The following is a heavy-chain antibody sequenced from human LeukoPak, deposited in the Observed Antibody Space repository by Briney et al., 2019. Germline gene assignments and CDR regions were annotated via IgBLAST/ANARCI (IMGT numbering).Heavy chain of an antibody. V-gene: IGHV3-48*01. CDR3: AREDYDFWSGYSTGPSVANWFDP. CDR2: ISSSSSTI. CDR1: GFTFSSYS. J-gene: IGHJ5*02. Sequence: GGSLRLSCAASGFTFSSYSMNWVRQAPGKGLEWVSYISSSSSTIYYADSVKGRFTISRDNAKNSLYLQMNSLGAEDTAVYYFAREDYDFWSGYSTGPSVANWFDPWGQGTQVTVSS. D-gene: IGHD3-3*01.